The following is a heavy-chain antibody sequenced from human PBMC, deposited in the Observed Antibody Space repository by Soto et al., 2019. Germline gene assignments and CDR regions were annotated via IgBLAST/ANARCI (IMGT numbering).Heavy chain of an antibody. CDR1: GYTLYSGYF. J-gene: IGHJ3*02. Sequence: SETLSLTCTVSGYTLYSGYFWGWVRQAPGKGLEWIATISHSGSPYYNPSLRSRVSISVDTSKNQVSLKVSSVTAADTAAYYCARDTHDAFDIWGQGTMVTASS. CDR3: ARDTHDAFDI. V-gene: IGHV4-38-2*02. CDR2: ISHSGSP.